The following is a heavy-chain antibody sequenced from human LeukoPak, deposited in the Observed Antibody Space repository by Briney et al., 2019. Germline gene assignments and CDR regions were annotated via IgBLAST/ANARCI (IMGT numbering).Heavy chain of an antibody. D-gene: IGHD6-13*01. Sequence: ASVKVSCKASGYTFTGYYMHWVRQAPGQGLEWMGWINPNSGGTNYAQKFQGRVTMTRDTSISTAYMELSRLRSDDTAVYYCARVSAAAGSVVGHYYYYMDVWGKGTTVTVSS. CDR1: GYTFTGYY. J-gene: IGHJ6*03. CDR3: ARVSAAAGSVVGHYYYYMDV. CDR2: INPNSGGT. V-gene: IGHV1-2*02.